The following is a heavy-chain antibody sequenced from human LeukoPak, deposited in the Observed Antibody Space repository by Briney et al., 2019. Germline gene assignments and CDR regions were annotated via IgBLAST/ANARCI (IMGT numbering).Heavy chain of an antibody. CDR3: ARTEDTAMAPRYYYYYMDV. Sequence: ASVKVSCKASGYTFTSYGISWVRQAPGQGLEWMGWISACNGNTNYAQKLQGRVTMTTDTSTSTAYMELRSLRSDDTAVYYCARTEDTAMAPRYYYYYMDVWGKGTTVTVSS. CDR1: GYTFTSYG. D-gene: IGHD5-18*01. J-gene: IGHJ6*03. CDR2: ISACNGNT. V-gene: IGHV1-18*01.